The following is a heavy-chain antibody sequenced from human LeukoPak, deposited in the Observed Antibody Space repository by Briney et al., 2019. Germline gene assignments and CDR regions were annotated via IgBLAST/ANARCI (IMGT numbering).Heavy chain of an antibody. CDR2: ISGSGGST. D-gene: IGHD3-22*01. CDR1: GFTFSSYA. J-gene: IGHJ6*02. CDR3: ARTYDSSGYYFIGVENYYYYGMDV. Sequence: GGSLRLSCAASGFTFSSYAMSWVRQAPGKGLEWVSAISGSGGSTYYADSVKGRFTISRDNSKNTLYLQMNSLRAEDTAVYYCARTYDSSGYYFIGVENYYYYGMDVWGQGTTVTVSS. V-gene: IGHV3-23*01.